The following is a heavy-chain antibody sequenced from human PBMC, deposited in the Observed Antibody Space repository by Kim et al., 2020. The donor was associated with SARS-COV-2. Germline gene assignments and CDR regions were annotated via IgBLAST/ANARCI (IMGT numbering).Heavy chain of an antibody. Sequence: GSAIKPADSGGGRVTISRDNAKKSLSLQMNSLTPEDTAVYYCVREPNYWGQGTLVTVSS. J-gene: IGHJ4*02. V-gene: IGHV3-11*01. CDR2: GSAI. CDR3: VREPNY.